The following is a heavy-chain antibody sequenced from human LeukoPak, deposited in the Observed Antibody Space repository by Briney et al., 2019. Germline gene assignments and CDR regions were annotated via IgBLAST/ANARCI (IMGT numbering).Heavy chain of an antibody. CDR1: SFTFSSYW. D-gene: IGHD6-19*01. V-gene: IGHV3-7*04. J-gene: IGHJ4*02. Sequence: GGSLRLSCAASSFTFSSYWMTWVRQAPGKGLEWVANIKEDGSKTFYVDSVKGRFTISRDNAKNSLYLQMNSLRAEDTAVYYCARGSGHTIDYWGQGTLVTVSS. CDR3: ARGSGHTIDY. CDR2: IKEDGSKT.